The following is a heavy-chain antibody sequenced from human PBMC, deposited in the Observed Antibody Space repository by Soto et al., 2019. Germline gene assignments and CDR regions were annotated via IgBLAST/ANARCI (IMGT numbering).Heavy chain of an antibody. CDR2: INPSGGST. Sequence: ASVKVSCKASGYTFTSYYMHWVRQAPGQGLEWMGIINPSGGSTSYAQKFQGRVTMTRDTSTSTVYMELSSLRSEDTAVYYCARDLGVVIYYYYGMDVWGQGTTVT. D-gene: IGHD3-3*01. CDR3: ARDLGVVIYYYYGMDV. V-gene: IGHV1-46*01. CDR1: GYTFTSYY. J-gene: IGHJ6*02.